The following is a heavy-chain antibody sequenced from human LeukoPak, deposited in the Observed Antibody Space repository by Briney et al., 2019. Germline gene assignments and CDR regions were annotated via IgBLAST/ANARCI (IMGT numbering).Heavy chain of an antibody. Sequence: GGSLRLSCAASGFTFSSYAMSWVRQAPGKGLEWVSAISGSGGSTHYADSVKGRFTISRDNSKNTLYLQMNSLRAEDTAVYYCARGMGIVVVPAAQENWFDPWGQGTLVTVSS. V-gene: IGHV3-23*01. CDR2: ISGSGGST. J-gene: IGHJ5*02. D-gene: IGHD2-2*03. CDR3: ARGMGIVVVPAAQENWFDP. CDR1: GFTFSSYA.